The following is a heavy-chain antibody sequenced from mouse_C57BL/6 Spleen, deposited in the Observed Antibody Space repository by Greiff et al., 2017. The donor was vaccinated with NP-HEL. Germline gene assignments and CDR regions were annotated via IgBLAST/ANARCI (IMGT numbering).Heavy chain of an antibody. CDR2: IWSGGST. CDR1: GFSLTSYG. J-gene: IGHJ4*01. V-gene: IGHV2-2*01. Sequence: VKLMESGPGLVQPSQSLSITCTVSGFSLTSYGVHWVRQSPGKGLEWLGVIWSGGSTDYNAAFISRLSISKDNSKSQVFFKMNSLQADDTAIYYCARKGVYGNYEGYAMDYWGQGTSVTVSS. CDR3: ARKGVYGNYEGYAMDY. D-gene: IGHD2-1*01.